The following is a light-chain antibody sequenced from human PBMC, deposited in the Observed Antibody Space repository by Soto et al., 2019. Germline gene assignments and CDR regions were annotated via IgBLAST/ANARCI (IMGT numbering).Light chain of an antibody. CDR1: QGISSY. V-gene: IGKV1-9*01. CDR2: GAS. CDR3: QQQNKYRST. Sequence: IQLTQSPSSLTASVGERLTITYQASQGISSYLGWYTKQQGKAPKLLIYGASTLQSGVPSRVSGSGYGTGITITISSMQPEDGATDECQQQNKYRSTFGEGTKVDIK. J-gene: IGKJ4*01.